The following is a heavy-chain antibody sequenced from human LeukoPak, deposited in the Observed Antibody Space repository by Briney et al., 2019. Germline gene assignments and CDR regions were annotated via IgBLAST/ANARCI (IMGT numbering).Heavy chain of an antibody. V-gene: IGHV3-23*01. CDR2: ISGSGGST. Sequence: QPGGTLRLSCAASGFTFNTYGMSWVRQAPGKGLEWVSAISGSGGSTYYADSVKGRFTISRDNSKNTLYLQMNSLRAEDTAVYYCAKPGCSGGSCYGMSWFDPWGQGTLVTVSS. J-gene: IGHJ5*02. D-gene: IGHD2-15*01. CDR1: GFTFNTYG. CDR3: AKPGCSGGSCYGMSWFDP.